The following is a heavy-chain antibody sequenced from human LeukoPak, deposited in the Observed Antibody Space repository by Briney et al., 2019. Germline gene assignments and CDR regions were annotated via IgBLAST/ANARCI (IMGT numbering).Heavy chain of an antibody. CDR3: ARRLSRSTSTSFDY. V-gene: IGHV4-39*01. Sequence: SETLSLTCTVSGGSISSSTYYWGWIRQPPGKGLEWTGDIHYTGSKRYNPSLKSRVTISVDTSKSQFSLKLSSVTAADTAVYYCARRLSRSTSTSFDYWGQGTLVSVSS. CDR1: GGSISSSTYY. D-gene: IGHD3-10*01. CDR2: IHYTGSK. J-gene: IGHJ4*02.